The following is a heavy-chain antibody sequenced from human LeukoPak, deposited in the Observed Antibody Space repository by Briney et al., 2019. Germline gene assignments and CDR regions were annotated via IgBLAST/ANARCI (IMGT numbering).Heavy chain of an antibody. V-gene: IGHV1-18*01. Sequence: ASVKVSCKASGYTFTSYGISWVRQAPGQGLEWMGWISAYNGNTNYAQKLQGRVTMTTDTSTSTAYMELRSLRSDDTAVYYCARDPPSIASCYYYGMDVWGQGTTVTVSS. CDR2: ISAYNGNT. J-gene: IGHJ6*02. CDR1: GYTFTSYG. D-gene: IGHD6-6*01. CDR3: ARDPPSIASCYYYGMDV.